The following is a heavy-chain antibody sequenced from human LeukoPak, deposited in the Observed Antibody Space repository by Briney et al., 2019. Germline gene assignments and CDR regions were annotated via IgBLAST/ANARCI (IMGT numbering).Heavy chain of an antibody. J-gene: IGHJ4*02. CDR2: ISYDGSNK. D-gene: IGHD5-12*01. CDR1: GLIFSSYG. CDR3: AKDGYSGYDVFDY. V-gene: IGHV3-30*18. Sequence: GGSLRLSCAAYGLIFSSYGMHWVRQAPGKGLEWVAVISYDGSNKYYADSVKGRFTISRDNSKNTLYLQMNSLRAEDTAVYYCAKDGYSGYDVFDYWGQGTLVTVSS.